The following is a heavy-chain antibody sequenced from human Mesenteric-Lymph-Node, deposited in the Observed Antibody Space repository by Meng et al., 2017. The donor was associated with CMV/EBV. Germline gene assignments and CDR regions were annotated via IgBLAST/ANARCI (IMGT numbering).Heavy chain of an antibody. CDR3: ARDVDWAFDC. CDR2: INPISTFI. Sequence: GESLKISCAASGFTFNHYGMNWVRQAPGKGLEWISNINPISTFIDYADSVRGRFSISRDNAENMLYLQMNSLRAEDTAVYYCARDVDWAFDCWGQGTLVTVSS. V-gene: IGHV3-21*05. CDR1: GFTFNHYG. J-gene: IGHJ4*02. D-gene: IGHD3-9*01.